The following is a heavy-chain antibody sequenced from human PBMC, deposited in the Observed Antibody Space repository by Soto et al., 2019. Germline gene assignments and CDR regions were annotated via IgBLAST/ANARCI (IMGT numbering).Heavy chain of an antibody. CDR3: VRVVAITGYPDD. Sequence: GASVKVSCKTSGGTFSSYAISWVRQAPGQGLEWMGGIVPIVDTATYAQKFQGRVTITADESTSTAYMELSRLRSDDTAVYYCVRVVAITGYPDDWGQGTLVTVSS. J-gene: IGHJ4*02. D-gene: IGHD5-12*01. CDR2: IVPIVDTA. V-gene: IGHV1-69*13. CDR1: GGTFSSYA.